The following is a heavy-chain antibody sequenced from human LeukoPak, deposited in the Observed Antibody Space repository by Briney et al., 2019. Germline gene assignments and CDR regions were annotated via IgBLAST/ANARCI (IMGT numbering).Heavy chain of an antibody. V-gene: IGHV1-18*01. CDR3: ARFYGSGSYPLYYYYGMDV. J-gene: IGHJ6*02. CDR2: ISAYNGNT. CDR1: GYTFTSYG. Sequence: ASVKVSCKAPGYTFTSYGISWVRQAPGQGLERMGWISAYNGNTNYAQKLQGRVTMTTDTSTSTAYMELRSLRSDDTAVDYCARFYGSGSYPLYYYYGMDVWGQGTTVTVSS. D-gene: IGHD3-10*01.